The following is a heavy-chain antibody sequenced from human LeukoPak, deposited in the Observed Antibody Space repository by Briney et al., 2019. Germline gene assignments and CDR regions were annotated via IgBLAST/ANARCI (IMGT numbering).Heavy chain of an antibody. CDR2: ITGSAAGT. CDR1: GFTFNDYA. Sequence: PGGSLRLSCAASGFTFNDYAMNWVRQAPGKGLEWVSAITGSAAGTYYADSVKGRFTISRDNSKNTLYLQMNSLRAEDTAVYYCARASSIGAAGLFDYWGQGTLVTVSS. V-gene: IGHV3-23*01. CDR3: ARASSIGAAGLFDY. D-gene: IGHD6-13*01. J-gene: IGHJ4*02.